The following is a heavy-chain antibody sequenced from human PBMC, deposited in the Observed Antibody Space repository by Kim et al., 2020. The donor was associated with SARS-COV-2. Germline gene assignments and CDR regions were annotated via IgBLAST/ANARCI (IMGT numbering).Heavy chain of an antibody. CDR3: TSGNILTGYDDY. Sequence: GYAASVKGRLTRSRDASKSIAYLKMTNLKTEDTAVYYCTSGNILTGYDDYWGQGTLVTVSS. D-gene: IGHD3-9*01. J-gene: IGHJ4*02. V-gene: IGHV3-49*02.